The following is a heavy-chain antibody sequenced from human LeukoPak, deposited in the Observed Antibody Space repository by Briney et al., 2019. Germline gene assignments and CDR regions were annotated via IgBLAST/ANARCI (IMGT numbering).Heavy chain of an antibody. CDR2: IYYSGST. J-gene: IGHJ3*02. V-gene: IGHV4-59*01. CDR1: GGSFSGYY. Sequence: PSETLSLTCAVYGGSFSGYYWNWIRQPPGKGLEWIGYIYYSGSTNYNPSLKSRVTISVDTSKNQFSLKLSSVTAADTAVYYCARDSIVGATLVAFDIWGQGTMVTVSS. CDR3: ARDSIVGATLVAFDI. D-gene: IGHD1-26*01.